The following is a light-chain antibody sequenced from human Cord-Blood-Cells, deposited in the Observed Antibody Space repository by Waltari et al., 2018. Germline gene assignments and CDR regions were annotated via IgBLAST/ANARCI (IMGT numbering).Light chain of an antibody. CDR2: DDS. CDR1: NIGSKS. Sequence: SYVLTQPPSVSVAPGQTARITCGGNNIGSKSVHWYQQKPCQAPVLVVYDDSDRPSGIPARFSGSNSGNTATLTISRVEAGDEADYYCQVWDSSSDHLYVFGTGTKVTVL. CDR3: QVWDSSSDHLYV. V-gene: IGLV3-21*02. J-gene: IGLJ1*01.